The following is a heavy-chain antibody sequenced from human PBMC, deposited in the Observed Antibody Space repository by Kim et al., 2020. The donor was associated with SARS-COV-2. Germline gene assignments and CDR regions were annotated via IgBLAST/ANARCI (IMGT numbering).Heavy chain of an antibody. V-gene: IGHV1-18*01. CDR1: GYTFTSYG. J-gene: IGHJ4*02. CDR2: ISAYNGTT. CDR3: ARDFQVVDSRILDY. Sequence: ASVKVSCKASGYTFTSYGISWVRQAPGQGLEWMGWISAYNGTTNYAQKLQGRVTMTTDTSTSTAYMELRSLRSDDTAVYYCARDFQVVDSRILDYWGQGTLVTVSS. D-gene: IGHD3-22*01.